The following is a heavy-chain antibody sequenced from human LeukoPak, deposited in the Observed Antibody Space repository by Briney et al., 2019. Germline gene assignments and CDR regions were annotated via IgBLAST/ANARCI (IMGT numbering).Heavy chain of an antibody. D-gene: IGHD2-15*01. Sequence: SETLSLTCAVSGGSFSGYYWSWSRQPPGKGLEWIGEINHSGSTNYNPSLKSRVTISVDTSKNQFSLKLSSVTAADTAVFYCARRRSGGKGMDVWGKGPTVTVSS. CDR2: INHSGST. CDR3: ARRRSGGKGMDV. V-gene: IGHV4-34*01. CDR1: GGSFSGYY. J-gene: IGHJ6*04.